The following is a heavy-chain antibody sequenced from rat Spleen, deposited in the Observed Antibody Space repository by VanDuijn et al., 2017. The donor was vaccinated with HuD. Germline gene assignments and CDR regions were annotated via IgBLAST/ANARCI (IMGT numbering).Heavy chain of an antibody. J-gene: IGHJ3*01. CDR3: TIHGGLRNWFDS. V-gene: IGHV5S13*01. CDR1: GFTFSNYD. D-gene: IGHD1-11*01. CDR2: ISTGGDIT. Sequence: EVQLVESGGGLMQPGRSLKLSCAASGFTFSNYDMAWVRQAPTKGLEWIASISTGGDITDYRDSVKGRFTVSRDDANNTHYLHMDSLRSEDTATYYCTIHGGLRNWFDSWGQGSLVTVSS.